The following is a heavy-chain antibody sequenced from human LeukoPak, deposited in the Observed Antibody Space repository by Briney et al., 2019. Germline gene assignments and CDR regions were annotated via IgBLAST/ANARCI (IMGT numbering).Heavy chain of an antibody. Sequence: GGSLTLSCAASEFTFSDHYMDWVRHAPGKGLEWVDRTRNKANSYTTEYAASVKGRFTISRDDSKNSLYRQMNSLKTEDTAVYYCARVRYCSSTSCRGALDIWGQGTMVTVSS. CDR2: TRNKANSYTT. CDR1: EFTFSDHY. CDR3: ARVRYCSSTSCRGALDI. V-gene: IGHV3-72*01. D-gene: IGHD2-2*01. J-gene: IGHJ3*02.